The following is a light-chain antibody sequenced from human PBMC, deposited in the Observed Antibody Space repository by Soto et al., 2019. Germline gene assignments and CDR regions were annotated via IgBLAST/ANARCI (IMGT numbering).Light chain of an antibody. CDR3: QKYDSVLLI. Sequence: DIQMTQSPSSLSASVGDRVTITCRASQAINNYVAWYQQKPGQCPQLLIYAASTLQSGVPSRFSGSWSGTDFTRTISSLQPEDVATYYCQKYDSVLLIFGGGTKVEVK. J-gene: IGKJ4*01. CDR2: AAS. V-gene: IGKV1-27*01. CDR1: QAINNY.